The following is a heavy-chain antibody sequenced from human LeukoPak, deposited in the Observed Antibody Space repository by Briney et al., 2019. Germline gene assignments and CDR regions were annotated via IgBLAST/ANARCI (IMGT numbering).Heavy chain of an antibody. J-gene: IGHJ4*02. D-gene: IGHD3-16*01. V-gene: IGHV3-30*18. CDR2: ISYDGSNK. CDR1: GFTFSSYG. Sequence: GGSLRLSCAASGFTFSSYGMHWVRQAPGKGLEWVAVISYDGSNKYYADSVKGRFTISRDNSKNTLYLQMNSLRAEDTAVYYCAKRTYGGNWGQGTLVTVSP. CDR3: AKRTYGGN.